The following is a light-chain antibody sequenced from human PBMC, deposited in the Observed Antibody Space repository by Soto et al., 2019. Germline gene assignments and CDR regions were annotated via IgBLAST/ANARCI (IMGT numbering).Light chain of an antibody. CDR1: SSDVGDYDY. CDR3: SSYTSSTLFV. Sequence: QSVLTQPASVSGSPGQSITISCTGSSSDVGDYDYVSWYQQHPDKAPKLIIYEVTNRPSGVSNRFSGSKSGNTASLSISGLQAEDEADYYCSSYTSSTLFVFGTGTKVTVL. V-gene: IGLV2-14*01. J-gene: IGLJ1*01. CDR2: EVT.